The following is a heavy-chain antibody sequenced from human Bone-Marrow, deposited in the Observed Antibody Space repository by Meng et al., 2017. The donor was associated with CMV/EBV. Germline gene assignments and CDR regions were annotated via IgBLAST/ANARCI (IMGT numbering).Heavy chain of an antibody. CDR1: GFTFSSYW. Sequence: LSLTCAASGFTFSSYWMHWVRQAPGKGLVWVSRINSDGSSTSYADSVKGRFTISRDNAKNTLYLQMNSLSAEDTAVYYCARGFGVVTPGKYWGQGTLVTVSS. V-gene: IGHV3-74*01. CDR3: ARGFGVVTPGKY. CDR2: INSDGSST. D-gene: IGHD3-3*01. J-gene: IGHJ4*02.